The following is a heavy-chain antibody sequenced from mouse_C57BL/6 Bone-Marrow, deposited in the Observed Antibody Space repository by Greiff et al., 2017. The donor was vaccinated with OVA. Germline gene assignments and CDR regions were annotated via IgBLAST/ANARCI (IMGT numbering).Heavy chain of an antibody. V-gene: IGHV1-81*01. D-gene: IGHD2-4*01. J-gene: IGHJ2*01. CDR1: GYTFTSYG. Sequence: VQLQESGAELARPGASVKLSCKASGYTFTSYGISWVKQRTGQGLEWIGEIYPRSGNTYYNEKFKGKATLTADKSSSTAYMELRSLTSEDSAVYLCAFYDYDVGDYWGQGTTLTVSS. CDR3: AFYDYDVGDY. CDR2: IYPRSGNT.